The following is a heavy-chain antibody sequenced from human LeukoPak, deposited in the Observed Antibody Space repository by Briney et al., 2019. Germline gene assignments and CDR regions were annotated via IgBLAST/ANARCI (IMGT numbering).Heavy chain of an antibody. J-gene: IGHJ4*02. V-gene: IGHV1-18*01. CDR2: ISAYNGNT. D-gene: IGHD5/OR15-5a*01. CDR3: ARCLCFYEPPTPLDY. CDR1: GYTFTSYD. Sequence: ASVKVSCKASGYTFTSYDINWVRQATGQGLEWMGWISAYNGNTNYAQKLQGRVTMTTDTSTSTAYMELRSLRSDDTAVYYCARCLCFYEPPTPLDYWGQGTLVTVSS.